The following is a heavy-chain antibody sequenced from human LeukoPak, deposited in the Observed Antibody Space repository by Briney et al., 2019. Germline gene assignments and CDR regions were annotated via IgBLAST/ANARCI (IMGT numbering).Heavy chain of an antibody. CDR1: GFTFDDYA. Sequence: GRSLRLSCAASGFTFDDYAMHWVRQAPGKGLEWVSGIHWNSDIVGYADSVKGRFTISRDNAKNSLYLQMNSLRAEDTALYYCAKGTDGSFDLWGQGTLVTVSS. J-gene: IGHJ4*02. D-gene: IGHD1-1*01. CDR2: IHWNSDIV. V-gene: IGHV3-9*01. CDR3: AKGTDGSFDL.